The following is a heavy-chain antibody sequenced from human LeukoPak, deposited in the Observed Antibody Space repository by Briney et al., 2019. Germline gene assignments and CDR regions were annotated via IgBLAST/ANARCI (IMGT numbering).Heavy chain of an antibody. Sequence: PGGSLRLSCAASGFTFDDYAMHWVRQAPGKGLEWVSGISWNSGSIGYADSVKGRFTISRDNAKNSLYLQMNSLRAEDTALYYCAKDRQWELLNGMDVWGQGTTVTVSS. CDR1: GFTFDDYA. J-gene: IGHJ6*02. D-gene: IGHD1-26*01. CDR3: AKDRQWELLNGMDV. CDR2: ISWNSGSI. V-gene: IGHV3-9*01.